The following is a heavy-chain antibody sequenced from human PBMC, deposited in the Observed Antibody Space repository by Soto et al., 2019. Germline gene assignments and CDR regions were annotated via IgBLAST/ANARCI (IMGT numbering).Heavy chain of an antibody. J-gene: IGHJ4*02. CDR2: IFSSGST. V-gene: IGHV4-4*07. CDR3: AREGSYSAYNFAHGIQLWSFDF. D-gene: IGHD5-12*01. CDR1: GSSINTFY. Sequence: LSLTCTVSGSSINTFYWSWVRQPAGKGLEWIGRIFSSGSTSFNPSLESRVAMSVDTSKNHFSLNLSSVTAADMAVYYCAREGSYSAYNFAHGIQLWSFDFWGQGALVTVSS.